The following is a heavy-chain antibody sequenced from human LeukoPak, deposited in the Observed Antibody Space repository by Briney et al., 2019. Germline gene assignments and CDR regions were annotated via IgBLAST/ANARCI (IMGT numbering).Heavy chain of an antibody. CDR2: IIPILGIA. CDR3: ARGIYDYVWGRIDY. J-gene: IGHJ4*02. CDR1: GGTFSSYA. D-gene: IGHD3-16*01. V-gene: IGHV1-69*04. Sequence: ASVKVSCKASGGTFSSYAISWVRQAPGQELEWMGRIIPILGIANYAQKFQGRVTITADKSTSTAYMELSSLRSEDTAVYYCARGIYDYVWGRIDYWGQGTLVTVSS.